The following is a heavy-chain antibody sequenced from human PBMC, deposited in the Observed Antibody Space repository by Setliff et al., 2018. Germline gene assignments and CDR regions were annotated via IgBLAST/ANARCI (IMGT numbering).Heavy chain of an antibody. CDR3: ARGRGSIDLAFDI. D-gene: IGHD3-10*01. CDR1: GFTFNTYW. J-gene: IGHJ3*02. CDR2: INQDGSEK. V-gene: IGHV3-7*03. Sequence: GGSLRLSCTASGFTFNTYWMSWVRQAPGKGLEWVANINQDGSEKYYVDSVKGRFTISRDNAKNSLYLQMNSLRAEDTAVYYCARGRGSIDLAFDIWGQGTMVTVS.